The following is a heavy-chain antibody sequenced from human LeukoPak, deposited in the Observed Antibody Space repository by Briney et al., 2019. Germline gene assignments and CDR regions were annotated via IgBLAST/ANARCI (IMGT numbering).Heavy chain of an antibody. J-gene: IGHJ5*02. D-gene: IGHD2-2*01. V-gene: IGHV4-4*02. CDR2: IYHSGST. CDR3: ARDRLEDCSSTSCYHNWFDP. CDR1: GGSLSSSNW. Sequence: SETLSLTCAVSGGSLSSSNWWSWVRQPPGKGLEWIGEIYHSGSTNYNPSLKSRVTISVDKSKNQFSLKLSSVTAADTAVYYCARDRLEDCSSTSCYHNWFDPWGQGTLVTVSS.